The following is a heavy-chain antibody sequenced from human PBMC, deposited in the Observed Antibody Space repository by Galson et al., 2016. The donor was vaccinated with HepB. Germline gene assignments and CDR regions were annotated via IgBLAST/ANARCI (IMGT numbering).Heavy chain of an antibody. CDR1: GFTFSNAW. D-gene: IGHD2-8*02. V-gene: IGHV3-15*01. J-gene: IGHJ4*02. CDR2: IRRNTDVGTT. CDR3: TTEYWFRLDY. Sequence: SLRLSCAASGFTFSNAWLNWVRQAPGKGLEWVGRIRRNTDVGTTDYAAPVKSRFTISRDDSKNMLYLEMYNLKTEDTAVYYCTTEYWFRLDYWGQGALVTVSS.